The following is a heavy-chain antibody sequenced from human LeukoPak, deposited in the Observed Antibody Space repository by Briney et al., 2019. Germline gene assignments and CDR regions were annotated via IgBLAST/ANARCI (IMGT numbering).Heavy chain of an antibody. Sequence: VASVKVSCKASGYTFTGYYMHWVRQAPGQGLEWMGIINPSGGSTSYAQKFQGRVTMTRDTSTSTVYMELSSLRSEDTAVYYCAREYYDSSGYYPWDYWGQGTLVTVSS. D-gene: IGHD3-22*01. J-gene: IGHJ4*02. V-gene: IGHV1-46*03. CDR1: GYTFTGYY. CDR3: AREYYDSSGYYPWDY. CDR2: INPSGGST.